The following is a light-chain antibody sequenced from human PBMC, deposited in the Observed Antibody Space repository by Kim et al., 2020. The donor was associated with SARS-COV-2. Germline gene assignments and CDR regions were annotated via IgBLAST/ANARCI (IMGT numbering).Light chain of an antibody. CDR1: QSVRSGS. J-gene: IGKJ4*01. V-gene: IGKV3D-20*01. CDR3: QQYGSAPVT. Sequence: EILLTQSPATLSLSPGERATLSCGASQSVRSGSLAWYQQKPGLAPRLVIYDTSRRATGIPDRFSGSGSGTEFNLIISRLEPGDLGVYYCQQYGSAPVTFGGGTKVDIK. CDR2: DTS.